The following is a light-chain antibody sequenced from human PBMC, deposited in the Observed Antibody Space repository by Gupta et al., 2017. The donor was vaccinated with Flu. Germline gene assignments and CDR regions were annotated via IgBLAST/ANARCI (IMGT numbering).Light chain of an antibody. CDR1: QSVSSSY. V-gene: IGKV3-20*01. CDR3: QQDGSSPKT. Sequence: EIVLTQSPGTLSLSPGERATLSCRASQSVSSSYFAWYQQKRGQAPRLLIYGASNRATGIPDRFSGSGSGTDFTLTISRLEPEEFAVYYCQQDGSSPKTFGQGTKVEIK. J-gene: IGKJ1*01. CDR2: GAS.